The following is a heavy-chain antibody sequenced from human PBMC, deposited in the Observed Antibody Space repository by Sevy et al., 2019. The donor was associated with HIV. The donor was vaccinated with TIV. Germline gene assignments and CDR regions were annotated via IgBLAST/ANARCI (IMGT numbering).Heavy chain of an antibody. CDR2: IWYDGSNK. J-gene: IGHJ4*02. D-gene: IGHD1-26*01. CDR3: ARDLALSGSYSWLAY. V-gene: IGHV3-30*02. Sequence: GGSLRLSCAASGFTFSKYGMHWVRQAPGKGLEWVALIWYDGSNKYYADSVKGRFTISRDNSKNTLYLQMNNLRAEDTAVFYCARDLALSGSYSWLAYWGQGTLVTVSS. CDR1: GFTFSKYG.